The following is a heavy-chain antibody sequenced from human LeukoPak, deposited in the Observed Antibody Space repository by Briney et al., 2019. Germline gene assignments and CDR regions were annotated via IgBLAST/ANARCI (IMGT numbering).Heavy chain of an antibody. CDR3: ARFVVVVPAAFFDY. V-gene: IGHV1-2*06. CDR1: GYTFTGYY. Sequence: ASVKVSCKVSGYTFTGYYMHWVRQAPGQGLEWMGRINPNSGGTNYAQKFQGRVTMTRDTSISTAYMELSRLRSDDTAVYYCARFVVVVPAAFFDYWGQGTLVTVSS. CDR2: INPNSGGT. J-gene: IGHJ4*02. D-gene: IGHD2-2*01.